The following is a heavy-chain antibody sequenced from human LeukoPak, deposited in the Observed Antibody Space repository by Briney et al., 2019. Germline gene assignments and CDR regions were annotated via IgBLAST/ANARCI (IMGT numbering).Heavy chain of an antibody. V-gene: IGHV3-23*01. D-gene: IGHD5-12*01. CDR1: GFTFSFYG. J-gene: IGHJ4*02. CDR2: ISGSGGST. Sequence: GGSLRLSCAASGFTFSFYGMSCVRQAPGKGLEWVSGISGSGGSTYYADSVKGRYTISRDNSKNTLYLQMNSLRAEDTAVYYCAKIRKATENDYWGQGTLVTVSS. CDR3: AKIRKATENDY.